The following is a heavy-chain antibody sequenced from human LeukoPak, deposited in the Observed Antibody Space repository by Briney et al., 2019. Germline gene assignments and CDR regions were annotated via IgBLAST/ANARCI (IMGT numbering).Heavy chain of an antibody. CDR2: IYYSGST. V-gene: IGHV4-59*01. D-gene: IGHD3-9*01. CDR1: GGSISSYY. J-gene: IGHJ5*02. CDR3: ARGLRYFHWLPRDYNWFDP. Sequence: KPSETLSLTCTVSGGSISSYYWSWIRQPPGKGLEWIGYIYYSGSTNYNPSLKSRVTISVDTSKNQFSLKLSSVTAADTAVYYCARGLRYFHWLPRDYNWFDPWGQGTLVTVSS.